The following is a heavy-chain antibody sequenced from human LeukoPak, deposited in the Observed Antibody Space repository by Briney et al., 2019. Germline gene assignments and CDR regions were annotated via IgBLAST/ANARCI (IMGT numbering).Heavy chain of an antibody. D-gene: IGHD3-16*01. V-gene: IGHV3-21*01. Sequence: GGSLRLSCAASGFTFSSYSMNWVRQAPGKGLEWVSSISRSSNYKYYADSVKGRFTISRDNAKNTLYLQMSSLRAEDTAVYYCARDFLHLGGWGQGTMVTVSS. CDR1: GFTFSSYS. CDR3: ARDFLHLGG. CDR2: ISRSSNYK. J-gene: IGHJ3*01.